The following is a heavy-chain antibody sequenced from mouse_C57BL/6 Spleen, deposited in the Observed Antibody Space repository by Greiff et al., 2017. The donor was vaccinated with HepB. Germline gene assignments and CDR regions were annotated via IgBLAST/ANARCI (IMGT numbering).Heavy chain of an antibody. CDR1: GYTFTDYE. Sequence: QVQLQQSGAELVRPGASVTLSCKASGYTFTDYEMHWVKQTPVHGLEWIGAIDPETGGTAYNQKFKGKAILTADKSSSTAYMELRSLTSEDSAVYYCTRLGIPTVVATGFDYWGQGTTLTVSS. V-gene: IGHV1-15*01. J-gene: IGHJ2*01. CDR3: TRLGIPTVVATGFDY. D-gene: IGHD1-1*01. CDR2: IDPETGGT.